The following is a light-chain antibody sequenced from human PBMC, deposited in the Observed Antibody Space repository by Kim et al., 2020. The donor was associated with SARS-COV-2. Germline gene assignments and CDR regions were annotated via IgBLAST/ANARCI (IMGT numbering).Light chain of an antibody. CDR3: CSYAGSYTFWV. Sequence: QSALTQPRSVSESPGQSVTISCTGTSSDVGGYNYVSWYQQHPGKAPKLMIYDVSKRPSGVPDRFSGSKSGNTASLTISGLQAEDEADYYCCSYAGSYTFWVFGGGTQLTVL. CDR1: SSDVGGYNY. J-gene: IGLJ3*02. CDR2: DVS. V-gene: IGLV2-11*01.